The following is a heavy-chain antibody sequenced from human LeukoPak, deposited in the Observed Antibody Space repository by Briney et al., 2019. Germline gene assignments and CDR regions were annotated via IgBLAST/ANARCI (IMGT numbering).Heavy chain of an antibody. CDR1: GFTFSSYW. D-gene: IGHD2-21*02. V-gene: IGHV3-7*01. J-gene: IGHJ4*02. Sequence: PGGSLRLSCAASGFTFSSYWMNWARQAPGKGLEWVASINHNGNVNYYVDSVKGRFTISRDSAKNSLYLQMNSLRAEDTAVYYCARFRTWGDKAFDYWGQGTLVTVSS. CDR2: INHNGNVN. CDR3: ARFRTWGDKAFDY.